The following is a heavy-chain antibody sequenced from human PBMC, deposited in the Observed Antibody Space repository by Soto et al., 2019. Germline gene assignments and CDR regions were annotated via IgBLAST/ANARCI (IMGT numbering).Heavy chain of an antibody. CDR3: ATRQVGYCICGSCYSADDDFVI. J-gene: IGHJ3*02. CDR1: GYTFTSYD. CDR2: MNPNSGNT. D-gene: IGHD2-15*01. V-gene: IGHV1-8*01. Sequence: ASVKVSCKASGYTFTSYDINWVRQATGQGLEWMGWMNPNSGNTGYAQKFQGRVTMTRNTSISTAYMELSSLRSEDTAVYYCATRQVGYCICGSCYSADDDFVIWGQATMVT.